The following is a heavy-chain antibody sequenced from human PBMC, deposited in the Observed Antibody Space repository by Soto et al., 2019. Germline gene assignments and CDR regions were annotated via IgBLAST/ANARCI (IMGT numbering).Heavy chain of an antibody. CDR2: INHSGST. D-gene: IGHD2-15*01. V-gene: IGHV4-34*01. Sequence: QVQLQQWGAGLLKPSETLSLTCAVYGGSFSGYYWSWIRQPPGKGLEWIGKINHSGSTNYNPSLKRRVPXAVXTXTNQFSLKLSPVTAADTPVYYCARGSKGGLGRPLDYWGQGTLVTVSS. CDR3: ARGSKGGLGRPLDY. J-gene: IGHJ4*02. CDR1: GGSFSGYY.